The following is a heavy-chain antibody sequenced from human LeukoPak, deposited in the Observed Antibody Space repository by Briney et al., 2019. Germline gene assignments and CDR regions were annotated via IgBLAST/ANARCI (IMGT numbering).Heavy chain of an antibody. CDR2: MVAGSGIT. D-gene: IGHD3-3*01. V-gene: IGHV3-48*01. CDR1: ESTFTSFA. Sequence: GGPLSLSWAASESTFTSFALNGSRQPPGRVPEWVPNMVAGSGITYYADSVQGRFTISRDNAQESVFLQMNSLRADDTAVYYCARTYDFGRGPPGDAFDNWGPGTLVTVSS. CDR3: ARTYDFGRGPPGDAFDN. J-gene: IGHJ3*02.